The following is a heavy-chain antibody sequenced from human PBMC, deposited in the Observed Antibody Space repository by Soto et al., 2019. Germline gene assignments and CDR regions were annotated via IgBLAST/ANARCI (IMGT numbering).Heavy chain of an antibody. J-gene: IGHJ3*02. CDR2: ISAYNGNT. D-gene: IGHD5-12*01. Sequence: ASVKVSCKASGYTYTCYGISWVRHAPGQGLEWMGWISAYNGNTNYAQKLQGRVTMTTDTSTSTAYMELRSLRSDDTAVYYCARDSNIVATMHAFDIWGQGTMVTV. CDR1: GYTYTCYG. CDR3: ARDSNIVATMHAFDI. V-gene: IGHV1-18*01.